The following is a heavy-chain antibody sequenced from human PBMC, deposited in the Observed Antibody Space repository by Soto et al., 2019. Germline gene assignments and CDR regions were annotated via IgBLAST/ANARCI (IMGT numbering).Heavy chain of an antibody. CDR1: RVRVKISF. CDR3: AVYRARTAY. D-gene: IGHD1-1*01. Sequence: PWRSLGLGSAACRVRVKISFVAGVRQAPGKGLEWVGRTRNKANSYTTEYAASVKGRFTISRDDSKNSLYLQMNSLKTEDTAEYYFAVYRARTAYWG. J-gene: IGHJ4*01. CDR2: TRNKANSYTT. V-gene: IGHV3-72*01.